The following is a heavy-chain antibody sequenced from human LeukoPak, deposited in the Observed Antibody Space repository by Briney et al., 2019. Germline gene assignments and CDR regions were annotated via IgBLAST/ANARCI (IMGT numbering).Heavy chain of an antibody. Sequence: GGSLRLSCAASGFTFSSYSMNWVRQAPGKGLEWVSYISSSSSTIYYADSVKGRFTISRDNAKNSLYLQMNSLRAEGTAVYYCAKATQLPLWYYYYGMDVWGQGTTVTVSS. D-gene: IGHD2-2*01. V-gene: IGHV3-48*01. CDR3: AKATQLPLWYYYYGMDV. CDR2: ISSSSSTI. J-gene: IGHJ6*02. CDR1: GFTFSSYS.